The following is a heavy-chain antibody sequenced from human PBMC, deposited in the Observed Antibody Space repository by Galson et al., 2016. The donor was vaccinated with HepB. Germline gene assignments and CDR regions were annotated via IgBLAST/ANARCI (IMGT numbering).Heavy chain of an antibody. CDR3: TRDRVGHSDAFDL. J-gene: IGHJ3*01. CDR1: GYTFTSYG. V-gene: IGHV1-18*01. CDR2: ISTYNGNT. Sequence: VKVSCKASGYTFTSYGVSWVRQAPGQGLEWVSWISTYNGNTYYAQRFQDRVIMTTDRSTSTVSMELRSLRSDDTAVYYCTRDRVGHSDAFDLWGQGTMVIVSS. D-gene: IGHD1-26*01.